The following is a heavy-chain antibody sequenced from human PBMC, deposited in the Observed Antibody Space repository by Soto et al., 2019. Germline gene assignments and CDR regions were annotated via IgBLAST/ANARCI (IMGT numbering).Heavy chain of an antibody. J-gene: IGHJ4*02. CDR3: ERHPDYDMLTGFDY. CDR1: GGSISSYY. D-gene: IGHD3-9*01. V-gene: IGHV4-59*08. Sequence: QVQLQESGPGLVKPSETLSLTCTVSGGSISSYYWSWIRQPQGKGLEWIGYIYYSGSTNYNPSLKSRVNISLDTSKTPFSLKLSSVTAADAAVYYCERHPDYDMLTGFDYWGQGTLVTVSS. CDR2: IYYSGST.